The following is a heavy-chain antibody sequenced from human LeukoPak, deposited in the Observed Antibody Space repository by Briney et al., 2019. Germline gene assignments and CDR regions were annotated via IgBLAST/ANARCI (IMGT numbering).Heavy chain of an antibody. CDR2: TDGSSKST. CDR3: ARGNYYGMDV. CDR1: GFTFSTYW. J-gene: IGHJ6*02. V-gene: IGHV3-74*03. Sequence: GESLRLSCAASGFTFSTYWMHWVRQAPGKGLVWVSGTDGSSKSTTYADSVKGRFTISRDNAKNTLYLQLNNLRAEDTAVYYCARGNYYGMDVWGQGTTVIVSS.